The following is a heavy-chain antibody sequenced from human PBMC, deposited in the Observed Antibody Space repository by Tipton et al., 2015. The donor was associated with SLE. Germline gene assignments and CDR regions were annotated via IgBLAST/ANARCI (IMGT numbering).Heavy chain of an antibody. J-gene: IGHJ3*01. Sequence: TLSLTCSVSGGSISSGSFYWSWIRQPAGKGLEWIGHIYTNGDINYNPPLKSRVTISGDPSKNQFSLKLTSVTAADTAVYYCARIIAGHGDAFDVWGQGTMVTVSS. CDR2: IYTNGDI. CDR3: ARIIAGHGDAFDV. CDR1: GGSISSGSFY. V-gene: IGHV4-61*09.